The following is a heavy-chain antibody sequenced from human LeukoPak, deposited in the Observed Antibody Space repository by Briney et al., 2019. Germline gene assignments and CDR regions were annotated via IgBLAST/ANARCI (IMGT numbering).Heavy chain of an antibody. CDR1: GGSISSSAYY. V-gene: IGHV4-39*01. CDR2: IYYSGST. CDR3: ARASGYYYADFDY. Sequence: SETLSLTCTVSGGSISSSAYYWGWIRQPPGKGLEWIGNIYYSGSTYYNPSLKSRVTISIDTSKNQFSLKLSSVTAADTAVYYCARASGYYYADFDYWGQGTLVTVSS. D-gene: IGHD3-22*01. J-gene: IGHJ4*02.